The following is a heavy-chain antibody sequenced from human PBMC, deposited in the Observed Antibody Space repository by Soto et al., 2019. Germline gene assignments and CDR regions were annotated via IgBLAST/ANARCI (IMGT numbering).Heavy chain of an antibody. CDR2: IIPIFGTA. J-gene: IGHJ2*01. D-gene: IGHD5-12*01. V-gene: IGHV1-69*01. CDR1: GGTFSSYA. Sequence: QVQLVQSGAEVKKPESSVKVSCKASGGTFSSYAISWVRQAPGQGLEWMGGIIPIFGTANYAQKFQGRVTITADESTSTAYMELSSLRSEDTAVYYCARGDVEMATIAINWYFDLWGRGTLVTVSS. CDR3: ARGDVEMATIAINWYFDL.